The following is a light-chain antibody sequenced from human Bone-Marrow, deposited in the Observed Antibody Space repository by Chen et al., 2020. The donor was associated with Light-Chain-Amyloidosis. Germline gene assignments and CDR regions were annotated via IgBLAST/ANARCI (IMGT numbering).Light chain of an antibody. Sequence: ELVLTQSPGTLSLSPGEGANLSCKASQTISSNYLTWYQPKFGQAPRLLIYGSSSRATGIPDRCTGSGSGTDFTLTINRLGPEDFAMYYCQQYGTSPLTFGGGTKVEIK. CDR1: QTISSNY. J-gene: IGKJ4*01. V-gene: IGKV3-20*01. CDR2: GSS. CDR3: QQYGTSPLT.